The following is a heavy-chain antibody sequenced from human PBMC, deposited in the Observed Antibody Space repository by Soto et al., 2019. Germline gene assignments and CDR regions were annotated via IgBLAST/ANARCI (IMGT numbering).Heavy chain of an antibody. CDR1: GFTFSSYA. V-gene: IGHV3-23*01. J-gene: IGHJ4*02. D-gene: IGHD3-22*01. CDR2: ISGSGAAT. Sequence: EVQLLDSGGGLVQPGGSLRLSCAASGFTFSSYAMSWVRQAPGKGLEWVSAISGSGAATYYADSVKGRFTISRDNSKTXAXXQMNTLTAEDTAVYYCAKRSRDQRDCSGSYSQFDSWGQATLITVSS. CDR3: AKRSRDQRDCSGSYSQFDS.